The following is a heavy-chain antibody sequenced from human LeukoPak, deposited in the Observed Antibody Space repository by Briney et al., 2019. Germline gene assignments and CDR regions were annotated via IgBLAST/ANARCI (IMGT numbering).Heavy chain of an antibody. V-gene: IGHV1-46*01. CDR1: GYTFTSYY. D-gene: IGHD4-17*01. J-gene: IGHJ6*03. Sequence: GASVKVSCKASGYTFTSYYMHWVRQAPGQGLEWMGIINPSGGSTSYAQKFQGRVTMTRDMSTSTVYMELSSLRSEDTAVYYCAQTTVTTDYYMDVWGKGTTVTVSS. CDR2: INPSGGST. CDR3: AQTTVTTDYYMDV.